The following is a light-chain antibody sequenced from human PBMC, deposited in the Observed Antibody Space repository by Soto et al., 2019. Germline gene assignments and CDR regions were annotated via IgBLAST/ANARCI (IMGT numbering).Light chain of an antibody. CDR1: RGISNY. Sequence: DIQMTQSPSSLSASVGDRVIMSCRASRGISNYLAWYQQKPGKVPKLLIYAASTLQSGVPSRFSGSGSGTDFTLTISSLKPEDVATYYCQQYNSASLTFGGGTKVEIK. CDR3: QQYNSASLT. CDR2: AAS. V-gene: IGKV1-27*01. J-gene: IGKJ4*01.